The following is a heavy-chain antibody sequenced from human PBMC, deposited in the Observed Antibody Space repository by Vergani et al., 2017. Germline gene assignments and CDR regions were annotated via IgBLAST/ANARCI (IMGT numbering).Heavy chain of an antibody. Sequence: QVQLPESGPGLVKPSETLSLTCTVSGGSISSYYWSWIRQPPGKGLEWIGYIYYSGSTNYNPSLKSRVTISVDTSKNQFSLKLSSVTAADTAVYYCARAEGLRGKGAFDIWGQGTMVTVSS. D-gene: IGHD3-10*01. V-gene: IGHV4-59*01. CDR1: GGSISSYY. CDR3: ARAEGLRGKGAFDI. CDR2: IYYSGST. J-gene: IGHJ3*02.